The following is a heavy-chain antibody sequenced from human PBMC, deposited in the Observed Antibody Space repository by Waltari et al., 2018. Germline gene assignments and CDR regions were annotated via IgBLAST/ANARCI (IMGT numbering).Heavy chain of an antibody. CDR1: GFSLTGYW. V-gene: IGHV3-7*01. D-gene: IGHD3-10*01. CDR2: IKQDGSET. Sequence: EVQLVESGGGLVQPGGSLRLPWAASGFSLTGYWMSWVRQAPGKGLEWVANIKQDGSETNYVDSVKGRFTISRDNAKNSLYLQMNSLRAEDTAVYYCARGRITIGPWGQGSLVTVSS. J-gene: IGHJ4*02. CDR3: ARGRITIGP.